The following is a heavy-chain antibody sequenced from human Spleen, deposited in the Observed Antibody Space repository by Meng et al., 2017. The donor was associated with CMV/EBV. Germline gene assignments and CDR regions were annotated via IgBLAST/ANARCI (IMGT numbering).Heavy chain of an antibody. CDR1: GFTFNTYA. D-gene: IGHD3-3*01. V-gene: IGHV4-34*01. J-gene: IGHJ4*02. CDR2: INHSGSA. Sequence: ESLKISCAASGFTFNTYAMSWVRQAPGKGLEWIGEINHSGSANYNPSLKSRVTISVDTSKNQFSLKLSSVTAADTAVYYCASLEKTWGQGTLVTVSS. CDR3: ASLEKT.